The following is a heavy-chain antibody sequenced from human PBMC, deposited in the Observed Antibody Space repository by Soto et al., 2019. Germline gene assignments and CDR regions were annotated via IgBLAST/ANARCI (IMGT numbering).Heavy chain of an antibody. CDR3: ARNEDITGYHFHYGMDV. V-gene: IGHV5-51*01. CDR1: GYSFTSYW. J-gene: IGHJ6*02. CDR2: IYPGDSDT. Sequence: PGESLKISCKGSGYSFTSYWIGRVRQMPGKGLEWMGIIYPGDSDTRYSPSFQGQVTISANKSISTAYLQWSSLKASDTAMYYCARNEDITGYHFHYGMDVWGQGTTVTVSS. D-gene: IGHD3-9*01.